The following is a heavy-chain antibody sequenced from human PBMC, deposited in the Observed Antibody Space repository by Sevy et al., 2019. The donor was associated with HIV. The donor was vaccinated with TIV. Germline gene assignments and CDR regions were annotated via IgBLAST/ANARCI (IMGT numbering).Heavy chain of an antibody. CDR1: GFIFNSQD. D-gene: IGHD3-9*01. Sequence: GGSLRLSCLASGFIFNSQDMHWVRQTPGKGLEWVAFIRYDGNDKYSVESVKGRFTISRNNSKNTQYQQMNSLRAGDSGIYYGVKEGYYAILTGHHDGGMDVWGQGTTVTVSS. CDR3: VKEGYYAILTGHHDGGMDV. J-gene: IGHJ6*02. V-gene: IGHV3-30*02. CDR2: IRYDGNDK.